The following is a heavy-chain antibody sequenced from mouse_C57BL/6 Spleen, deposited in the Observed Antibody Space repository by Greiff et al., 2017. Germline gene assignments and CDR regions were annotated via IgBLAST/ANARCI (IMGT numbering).Heavy chain of an antibody. J-gene: IGHJ2*01. D-gene: IGHD1-1*01. Sequence: QVQLQQPGAELVKPGASVKLSCKASGYTFTSYWMQWVKQRPGQGLEWIGEVDPSDSYTNFNQKFKGKATLTVDTSSSTAYMQLSSLTSEDSAGYYCARGDYGGYFDYWGQGTTLTVSS. CDR3: ARGDYGGYFDY. CDR1: GYTFTSYW. CDR2: VDPSDSYT. V-gene: IGHV1-50*01.